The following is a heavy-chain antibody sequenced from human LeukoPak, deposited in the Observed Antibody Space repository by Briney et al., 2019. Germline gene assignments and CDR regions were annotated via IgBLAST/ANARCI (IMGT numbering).Heavy chain of an antibody. D-gene: IGHD6-19*01. CDR3: ARTSSSGLVGGYYFDY. V-gene: IGHV4-38-2*01. CDR1: GFTFSSYW. CDR2: IHHSGST. Sequence: GSLRLSCAASGFTFSSYWMSWVRQPPGKGLQWIGSIHHSGSTYYNPSLKNRVTISVDTSKNQFSLKLSSVTAADTAVYYCARTSSSGLVGGYYFDYWGQGTLVTVSS. J-gene: IGHJ4*02.